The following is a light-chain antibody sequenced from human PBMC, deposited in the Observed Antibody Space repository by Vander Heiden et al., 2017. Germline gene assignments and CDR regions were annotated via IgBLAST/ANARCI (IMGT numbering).Light chain of an antibody. CDR3: MSFIGGNSYV. V-gene: IGLV2-14*03. J-gene: IGLJ1*01. Sequence: SPLQPFPIPFPGTIRDVGIYNSVSWYQQHPGKAPKLMIYDNTSRPSGVSTRFYGSKSGNTASLSISGLQAEDEADYYCMSFIGGNSYVFGPGTKVTVL. CDR1: IRDVGIYNS. CDR2: DNT.